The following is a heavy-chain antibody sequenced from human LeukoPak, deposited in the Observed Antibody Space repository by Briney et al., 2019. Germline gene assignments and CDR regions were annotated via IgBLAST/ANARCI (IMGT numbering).Heavy chain of an antibody. CDR1: GYSISSGYY. J-gene: IGHJ5*02. CDR2: TYHSGNT. D-gene: IGHD2-2*02. Sequence: SETLSLTCTVSGYSISSGYYWGWTRQPPGKGLEWIGSTYHSGNTYYNPSLKSRVTISVDTSKNQFSLRLSSVTAADTAVYYCARVSCSSTSCYTVYNWFDPWGQGTLVTVSS. V-gene: IGHV4-38-2*02. CDR3: ARVSCSSTSCYTVYNWFDP.